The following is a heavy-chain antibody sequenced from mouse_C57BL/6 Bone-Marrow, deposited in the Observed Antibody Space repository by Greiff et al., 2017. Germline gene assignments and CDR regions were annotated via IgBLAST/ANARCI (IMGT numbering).Heavy chain of an antibody. V-gene: IGHV7-3*01. CDR2: IRNKANGYTT. J-gene: IGHJ4*01. D-gene: IGHD1-1*01. CDR3: ARYSYYYGSSLYYYAMDY. Sequence: EVKLMESGGGLVQPGGSLSLSCAASGFTFTDYYMSWVRQPPGKALEWLGFIRNKANGYTTEYSASVKGRFTISRDKSQSSLYRQMIALRAEVSATYYGARYSYYYGSSLYYYAMDYWGQGTSVTVSS. CDR1: GFTFTDYY.